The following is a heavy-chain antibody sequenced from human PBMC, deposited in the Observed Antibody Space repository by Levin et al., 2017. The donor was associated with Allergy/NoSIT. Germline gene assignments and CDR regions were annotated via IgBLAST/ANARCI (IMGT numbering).Heavy chain of an antibody. CDR1: GGSISSSYY. J-gene: IGHJ4*02. D-gene: IGHD4-17*01. Sequence: RASQTLSLTCTVSGGSISSSYYWTWIRQSPGKGLEWIGSIYYSGSPYYNPSLKTRVTISIDTSKNQFSLKLSSVTAADTAVYYCARADYGAPKKIDYWGQGALVTVSS. CDR3: ARADYGAPKKIDY. V-gene: IGHV4-39*07. CDR2: IYYSGSP.